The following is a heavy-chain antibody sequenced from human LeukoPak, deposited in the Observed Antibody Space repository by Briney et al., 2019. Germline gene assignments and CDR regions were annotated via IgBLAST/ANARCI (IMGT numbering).Heavy chain of an antibody. D-gene: IGHD6-19*01. Sequence: GGSLRLSCAASGFTFDDYAMHWVRQAPGKGLEWVSGISWNSGSIGYADSVKGRFTIPRDNAKNSLYLQMNSLRAEDMALYYCAKSYSSGWYPLDYWGQGTLVTVSS. CDR3: AKSYSSGWYPLDY. J-gene: IGHJ4*02. CDR2: ISWNSGSI. V-gene: IGHV3-9*03. CDR1: GFTFDDYA.